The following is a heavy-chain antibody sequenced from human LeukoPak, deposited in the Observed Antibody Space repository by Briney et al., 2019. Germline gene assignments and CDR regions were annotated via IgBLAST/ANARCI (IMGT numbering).Heavy chain of an antibody. V-gene: IGHV1-69*13. Sequence: ASVKVSCKASGGTFSSYAISWVRQAPGQGLEWMGGIIPIFGTANYAQNFQGRVTITADESTSTAYMELSSLRYDDSAVYYCARESSSGYGSGNWFDPWGQGTLVTVSS. CDR3: ARESSSGYGSGNWFDP. CDR2: IIPIFGTA. J-gene: IGHJ5*02. CDR1: GGTFSSYA. D-gene: IGHD5-12*01.